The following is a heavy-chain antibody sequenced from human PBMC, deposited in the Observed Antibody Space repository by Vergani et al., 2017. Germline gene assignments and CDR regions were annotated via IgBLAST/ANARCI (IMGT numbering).Heavy chain of an antibody. CDR1: GYTFTGYY. CDR3: ARPHGDILPPDPRRLDY. J-gene: IGHJ4*02. CDR2: INSSGGST. Sequence: QVQLVQSGAEVKQPGASVKVSCKASGYTFTGYYIHWVRQAPGQGLEWMGIINSSGGSTTYAQQFQGRLTITRDTSTSTVYMDLSNLRSEDTAVYYCARPHGDILPPDPRRLDYWGQGTLVTVSS. V-gene: IGHV1-46*03.